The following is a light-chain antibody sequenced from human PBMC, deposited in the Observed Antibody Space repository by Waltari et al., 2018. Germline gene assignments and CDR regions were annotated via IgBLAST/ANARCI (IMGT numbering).Light chain of an antibody. V-gene: IGKV3-20*01. Sequence: IMLTQSPGTLSLSPGARATLSCRASQSISRYLAWYQQKPGQAPRLLIYGASTRATGIPDRFSGSVSGTDFSLTISGLGPEDSAVYYCQHHFRLPATFGQGTKVEIK. CDR3: QHHFRLPAT. CDR1: QSISRY. CDR2: GAS. J-gene: IGKJ1*01.